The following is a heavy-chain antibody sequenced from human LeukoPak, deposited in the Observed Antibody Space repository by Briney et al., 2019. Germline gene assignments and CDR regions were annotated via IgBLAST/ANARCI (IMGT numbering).Heavy chain of an antibody. Sequence: GGSLRLSCAASGFTFSSYAMSWVRQAPGRGLEWVSAISGSGGSTYYPDSVKGRFTISRDNSKNTLYLQMNSLRAEDTAVYYCAKGFSTTVTRPFFDYWGQGTLVTVSS. CDR1: GFTFSSYA. D-gene: IGHD4-17*01. CDR3: AKGFSTTVTRPFFDY. J-gene: IGHJ4*02. CDR2: ISGSGGST. V-gene: IGHV3-23*01.